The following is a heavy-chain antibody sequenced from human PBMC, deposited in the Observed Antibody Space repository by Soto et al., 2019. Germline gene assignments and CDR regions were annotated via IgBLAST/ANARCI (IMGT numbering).Heavy chain of an antibody. Sequence: EVQLVQSGTEVKKPGESLKISCKGSGYNFNTYWIGWVRQMPGKGLEWMGIIYPADSDTRYSPSFQAQVTMSADKSISTAYLQWSSLKASDTAIYYCASQYAAFDYWGQGTLVTVSS. V-gene: IGHV5-51*03. CDR2: IYPADSDT. CDR3: ASQYAAFDY. D-gene: IGHD2-2*01. CDR1: GYNFNTYW. J-gene: IGHJ4*02.